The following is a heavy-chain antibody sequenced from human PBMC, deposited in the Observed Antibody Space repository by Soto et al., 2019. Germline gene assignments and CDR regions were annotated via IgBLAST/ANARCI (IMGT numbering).Heavy chain of an antibody. Sequence: QLQLQESGPGLVKPSETLSLTCTVSGGFISRSSYYWGWIRQPPGKGLEWIGSIYYSGSTYYNPSLKSRVTISVDTSKNQFSLKLSSVTAADTAVYYCARHDYGGFGLWGQGTLVTVSS. CDR3: ARHDYGGFGL. D-gene: IGHD4-17*01. V-gene: IGHV4-39*01. CDR2: IYYSGST. J-gene: IGHJ4*02. CDR1: GGFISRSSYY.